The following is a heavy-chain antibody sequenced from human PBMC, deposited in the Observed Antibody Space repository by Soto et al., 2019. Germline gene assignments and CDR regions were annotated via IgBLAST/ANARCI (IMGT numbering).Heavy chain of an antibody. D-gene: IGHD6-13*01. J-gene: IGHJ5*02. Sequence: GGSLRLSCAASDFSVTANSMSWVRQAPGKGLEWVSVMHSDVTTYYADSVKGRFIISRDNSKNTLYLQMSNLRGEDTARYFCARQLSGSWYNWFDPWGQGTMVTVSS. CDR1: DFSVTANS. CDR3: ARQLSGSWYNWFDP. CDR2: MHSDVTT. V-gene: IGHV3-53*01.